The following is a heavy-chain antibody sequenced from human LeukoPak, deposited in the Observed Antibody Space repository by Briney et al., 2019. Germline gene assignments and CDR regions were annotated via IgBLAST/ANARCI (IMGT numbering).Heavy chain of an antibody. Sequence: GGSLRLSCAASGFTFSSYWMHWVRQAPGKGLVWVSRINSDGSSTSYADSVKGRFTISRDNAKNTLYLQINSLRAEDTAVYYCARDHPLDYGDYWGQGTLVTVSS. V-gene: IGHV3-74*01. CDR2: INSDGSST. J-gene: IGHJ4*02. CDR1: GFTFSSYW. CDR3: ARDHPLDYGDY.